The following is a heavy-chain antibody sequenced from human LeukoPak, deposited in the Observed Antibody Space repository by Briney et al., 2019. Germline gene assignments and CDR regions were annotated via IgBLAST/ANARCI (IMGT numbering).Heavy chain of an antibody. Sequence: SETLSLTCTVSGSSISSYYWSWIRQPPGKGLEWIGYIYYSGSTKYNPSLKSRVTISVDTSKNQFSLNLSSVTAADPAVYYCARDTREDTAMAYFDYWGQGTLVTVSS. V-gene: IGHV4-59*01. D-gene: IGHD5-18*01. J-gene: IGHJ4*02. CDR2: IYYSGST. CDR3: ARDTREDTAMAYFDY. CDR1: GSSISSYY.